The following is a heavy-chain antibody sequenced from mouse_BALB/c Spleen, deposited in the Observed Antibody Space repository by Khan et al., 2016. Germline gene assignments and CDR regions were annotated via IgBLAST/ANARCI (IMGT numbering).Heavy chain of an antibody. V-gene: IGHV7-3*02. Sequence: EVELVESGGGLVQPGGSLRLSCATSGFTFTDYYMSWVRQPPGKALEWLGFIRNKANGYTTEYSASVKGRFTISRDNSQSILYLQMNTLRAEDRATYYCAIARGRLRGAMDYWGQGTSVTVSS. CDR2: IRNKANGYTT. D-gene: IGHD2-4*01. CDR3: AIARGRLRGAMDY. J-gene: IGHJ4*01. CDR1: GFTFTDYY.